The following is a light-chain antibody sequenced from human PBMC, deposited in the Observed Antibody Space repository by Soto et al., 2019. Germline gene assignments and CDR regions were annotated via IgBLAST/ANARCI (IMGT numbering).Light chain of an antibody. Sequence: EIMMTQSPATLSVSPGERATLSCRASQSVSSNLAWYQQKPGQAPRLLIYGASTRATGIPARFSGSGSGTEFTLTISSLQSEDFAFYYCQQYNNWPPRTFGQGTKVDIK. CDR2: GAS. CDR1: QSVSSN. CDR3: QQYNNWPPRT. J-gene: IGKJ1*01. V-gene: IGKV3-15*01.